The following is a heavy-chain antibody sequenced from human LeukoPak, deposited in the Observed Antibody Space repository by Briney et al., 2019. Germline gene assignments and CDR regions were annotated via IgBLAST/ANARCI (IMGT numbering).Heavy chain of an antibody. CDR3: ARDRSPLYSNYRGYYFDY. D-gene: IGHD4-11*01. V-gene: IGHV3-7*01. Sequence: PGGSLRLSCAASGFTFSSYWMSWVRQAPGKGLEWVANIKQDGSEKYYVDSVKGRFTISRDNAKNSLYLQMNSLRAEDTAVYYCARDRSPLYSNYRGYYFDYGGQGTLVTVSS. J-gene: IGHJ4*02. CDR2: IKQDGSEK. CDR1: GFTFSSYW.